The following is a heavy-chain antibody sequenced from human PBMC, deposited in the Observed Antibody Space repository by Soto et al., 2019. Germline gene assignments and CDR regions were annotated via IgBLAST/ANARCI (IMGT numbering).Heavy chain of an antibody. V-gene: IGHV4-39*01. CDR1: VTPISSSTYS. D-gene: IGHD4-17*01. CDR2: IYYSGST. CDR3: ARSLTTVVTMDV. J-gene: IGHJ6*02. Sequence: SETLSLTSTLTVTPISSSTYSWGWIRQPPGKGLEWIGSIYYSGSTYYNPSLKSRVTISVDTSKNQFSLKLSSVTAADTAVYYCARSLTTVVTMDVWGQGTTVT.